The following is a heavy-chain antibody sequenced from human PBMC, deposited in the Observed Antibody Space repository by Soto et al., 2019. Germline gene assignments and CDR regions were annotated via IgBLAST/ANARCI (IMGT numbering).Heavy chain of an antibody. CDR1: GYIFTSYY. Sequence: GAPVKVSCKASGYIFTSYYIPWGGQAPGQGLEWMGWINPFDGSRMFAQSFQGRVTMTRDTSTSTVYMEVSSLRSEDTAVYYCSRVDPGETSPFDHWGQGTLVTVSS. D-gene: IGHD3-10*01. V-gene: IGHV1-46*03. CDR2: INPFDGSR. CDR3: SRVDPGETSPFDH. J-gene: IGHJ4*02.